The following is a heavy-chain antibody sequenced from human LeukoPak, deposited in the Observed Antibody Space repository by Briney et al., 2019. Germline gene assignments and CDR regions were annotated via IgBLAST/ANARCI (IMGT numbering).Heavy chain of an antibody. V-gene: IGHV3-23*01. Sequence: GGSLRLSCAASGFTFSSYSMNWVRQAPGKGLEWVSAISGSGGSTYYADSVKGRFTISRDNSKNTLYLQMNSLRAEDTAVYYCAKGDYDFWSGSPRPLDYWGQGTLVTVSS. CDR2: ISGSGGST. CDR1: GFTFSSYS. CDR3: AKGDYDFWSGSPRPLDY. D-gene: IGHD3-3*01. J-gene: IGHJ4*02.